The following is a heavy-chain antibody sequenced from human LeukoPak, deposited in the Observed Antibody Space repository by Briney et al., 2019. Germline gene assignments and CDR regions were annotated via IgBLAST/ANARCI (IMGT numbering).Heavy chain of an antibody. CDR3: ARDRNYRYHYYGVDV. CDR2: IYYSGST. D-gene: IGHD1-26*01. J-gene: IGHJ6*02. CDR1: GGSISSSSYY. Sequence: PSETLSLTCTVSGGSISSSSYYWGWIRQPPGKGLEWIGSIYYSGSTYYNPSLKSRVTISVDTSKNQFSLKLTSVTAADTAMYYCARDRNYRYHYYGVDVWGQGTTVTVSS. V-gene: IGHV4-39*02.